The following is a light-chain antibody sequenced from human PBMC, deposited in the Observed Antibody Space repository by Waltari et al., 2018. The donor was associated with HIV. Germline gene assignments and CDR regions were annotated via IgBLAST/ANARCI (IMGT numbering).Light chain of an antibody. CDR2: RNN. Sequence: QSVLTQLPSASGTPGQRVTISCSGSSSNIGSNYVYWYQQLPGTAPKLLIYRNNQRPSGVPDRFSGSKSGTSASLAISGLRSEDEADYYCAAWDNSLSAPVFGGGTKLTVL. J-gene: IGLJ3*02. V-gene: IGLV1-47*01. CDR1: SSNIGSNY. CDR3: AAWDNSLSAPV.